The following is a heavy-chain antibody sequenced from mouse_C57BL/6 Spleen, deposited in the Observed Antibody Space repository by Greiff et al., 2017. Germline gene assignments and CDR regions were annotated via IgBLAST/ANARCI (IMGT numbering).Heavy chain of an antibody. Sequence: QVQLQQPGAELVKPGASVKLSCKASGYTFTSYWVHWVKQRPGQGLEWIGMIHPNSGSTNYNEKFKSKATLTVDKSSSTAYMQLSSLTSEDSAVYYCARSGIYDGYYEAMDYWGQGTSVTVSS. D-gene: IGHD2-3*01. V-gene: IGHV1-64*01. CDR1: GYTFTSYW. CDR3: ARSGIYDGYYEAMDY. CDR2: IHPNSGST. J-gene: IGHJ4*01.